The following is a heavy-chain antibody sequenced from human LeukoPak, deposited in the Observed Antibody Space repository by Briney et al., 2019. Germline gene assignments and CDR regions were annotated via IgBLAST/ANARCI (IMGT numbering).Heavy chain of an antibody. CDR2: INHSGST. CDR3: ASSRDRYYYYMDV. V-gene: IGHV4-34*01. CDR1: GGSFSGYY. Sequence: SETLSLTCAVYGGSFSGYYWSWIRQPPGKGLEWIGEINHSGSTNYNPSLKSRVTISVDTSKNQFSLKLSSVTAADTAVYYCASSRDRYYYYMDVWGKGTTVTVSS. J-gene: IGHJ6*03. D-gene: IGHD5-24*01.